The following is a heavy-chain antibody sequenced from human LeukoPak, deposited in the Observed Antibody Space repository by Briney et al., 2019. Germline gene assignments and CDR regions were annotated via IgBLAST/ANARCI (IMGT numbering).Heavy chain of an antibody. V-gene: IGHV1-2*02. J-gene: IGHJ3*02. CDR1: GYTFTGYY. Sequence: ASVKVSCKASGYTFTGYYMHWVRQAPGQGLEWMGWINPNSGGTNYAQKFQGRVTMTRDTSISTAYMELSSLRSEDTAVYYCASMGGVGATTVAFDIWGQGTMVTVSS. CDR3: ASMGGVGATTVAFDI. D-gene: IGHD1-26*01. CDR2: INPNSGGT.